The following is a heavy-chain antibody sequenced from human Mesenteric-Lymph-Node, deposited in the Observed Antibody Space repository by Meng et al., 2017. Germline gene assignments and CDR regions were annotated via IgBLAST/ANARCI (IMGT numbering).Heavy chain of an antibody. D-gene: IGHD2-15*01. CDR3: ARSRGGGFDI. CDR1: GGSISSFYW. J-gene: IGHJ3*02. Sequence: QGQLQESGPGLVKPSGTLSLTCAVSGGSISSFYWWSWVRQPPGKGLEWIGEIYHSGGTNYNPSLKSRVTISIDESKNQFSLKLRSVTAADTAVYYCARSRGGGFDIWGQGTMVTVSS. V-gene: IGHV4-4*02. CDR2: IYHSGGT.